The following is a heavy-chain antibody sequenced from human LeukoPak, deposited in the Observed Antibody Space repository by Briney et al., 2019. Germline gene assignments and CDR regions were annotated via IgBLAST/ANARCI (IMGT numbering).Heavy chain of an antibody. J-gene: IGHJ3*02. Sequence: SETLSLTCAVNGGSFSGYNWSWIRQPPGKGLEWIGEINHSGSTNYNPSLKSRVAISVDTSKNQFSLKLSSVTAADTAVYYCASMVHHDAFDIWGQGTMVTVSS. CDR2: INHSGST. CDR1: GGSFSGYN. V-gene: IGHV4-34*01. CDR3: ASMVHHDAFDI. D-gene: IGHD3-10*01.